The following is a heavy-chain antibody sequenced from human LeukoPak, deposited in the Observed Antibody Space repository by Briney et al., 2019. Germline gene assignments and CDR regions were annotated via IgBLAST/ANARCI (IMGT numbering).Heavy chain of an antibody. CDR1: GGSISNYY. CDR2: IYYRGST. J-gene: IGHJ3*02. V-gene: IGHV4-59*12. D-gene: IGHD3-22*01. CDR3: ARVGSSGYYADAFDI. Sequence: PSETLSLTCTVSGGSISNYYWSWIRQPPGKGLEWIGYIYYRGSTSYNPSLKSRVTMSVDTSKNQFSLKLSSVTAADTAVYYCARVGSSGYYADAFDIWGQGTMVTVSS.